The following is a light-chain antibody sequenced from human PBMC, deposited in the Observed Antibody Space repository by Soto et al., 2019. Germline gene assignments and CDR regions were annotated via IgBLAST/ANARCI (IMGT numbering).Light chain of an antibody. CDR3: SSYTSSSTHYV. Sequence: QSALTQPASVSGSPGQSITISCTGTSSDVGGYNYVSWYQQHPGKAPKLMIYDVSNRPSGVSNRFSGSKSGNTASLTISGLQAEGEADYYCSSYTSSSTHYVFGTGTKVTVL. CDR2: DVS. J-gene: IGLJ1*01. V-gene: IGLV2-14*01. CDR1: SSDVGGYNY.